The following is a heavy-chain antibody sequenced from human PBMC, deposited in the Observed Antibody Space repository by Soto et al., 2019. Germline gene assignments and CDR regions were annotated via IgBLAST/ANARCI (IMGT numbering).Heavy chain of an antibody. J-gene: IGHJ5*02. Sequence: SCKASGGSFSSYAISWVRQAPGQGLEWMGGTTSYNPSLKSRVTISLETSNSQFSLRLSSVTAADTAVYYCARLGAYYQSLDPWGPGTLVTVSS. V-gene: IGHV4-59*08. CDR3: ARLGAYYQSLDP. CDR2: TT. CDR1: GGSFSSYA. D-gene: IGHD2-21*01.